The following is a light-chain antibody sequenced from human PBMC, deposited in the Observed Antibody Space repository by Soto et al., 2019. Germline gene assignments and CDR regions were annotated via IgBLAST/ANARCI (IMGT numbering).Light chain of an antibody. CDR2: EVS. Sequence: QSVLTPPASVSGSPGQSITISFTGTSSDGGGYNYGSWYQQHPGKAPKLMIYEVSNRPPGVSNRFSGSKSGHTASLTISGLQARDEVDYSCSSYTSSSLYYVCGTGTKVTAL. CDR1: SSDGGGYNY. V-gene: IGLV2-14*01. CDR3: SSYTSSSLYYV. J-gene: IGLJ1*01.